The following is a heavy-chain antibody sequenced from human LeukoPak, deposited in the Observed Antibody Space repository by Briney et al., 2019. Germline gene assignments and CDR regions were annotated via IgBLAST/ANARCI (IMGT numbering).Heavy chain of an antibody. CDR3: ARGWGSGH. V-gene: IGHV4-38-2*02. CDR2: IYHSGST. J-gene: IGHJ4*02. CDR1: GYSISSGYY. D-gene: IGHD3-16*01. Sequence: PSETLSLTCTVSGYSISSGYYWGWIRPPPGKGLEWIGIIYHSGSTYYNPSLKSRVTISVATSKNQFPLKLSSVTASDTAVYYCARGWGSGHWGQGTLVTVSS.